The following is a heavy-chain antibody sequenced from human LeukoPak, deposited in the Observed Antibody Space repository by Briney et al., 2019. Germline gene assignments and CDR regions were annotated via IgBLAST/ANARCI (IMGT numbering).Heavy chain of an antibody. V-gene: IGHV1-18*01. CDR3: ARDDGKWELLLGSDY. CDR1: GYTFTSYG. D-gene: IGHD1-26*01. J-gene: IGHJ4*02. Sequence: ASVKVSCKASGYTFTSYGISWVRQAPGQGLEWMGWISAYNGNTNYAQKLQGRVTMTTDTSTSTAYMELRSLRSDDTAVYYCARDDGKWELLLGSDYWGQGTLVSVSS. CDR2: ISAYNGNT.